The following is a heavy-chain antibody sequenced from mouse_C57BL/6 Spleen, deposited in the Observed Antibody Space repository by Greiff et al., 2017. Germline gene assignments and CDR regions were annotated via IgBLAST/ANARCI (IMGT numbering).Heavy chain of an antibody. V-gene: IGHV1-59*01. CDR1: GYTFTSYW. Sequence: QVQLKQPGAELVRPGTSVKLSCKASGYTFTSYWMHWVKQRPGQGLEWIGVIDPSDSYTNYNQKFKGKATLTVDTSSSTAYMQLSSLTSEDSAVYYCARGTGTEDYWGQGTTLTVSS. CDR3: ARGTGTEDY. D-gene: IGHD4-1*01. J-gene: IGHJ2*01. CDR2: IDPSDSYT.